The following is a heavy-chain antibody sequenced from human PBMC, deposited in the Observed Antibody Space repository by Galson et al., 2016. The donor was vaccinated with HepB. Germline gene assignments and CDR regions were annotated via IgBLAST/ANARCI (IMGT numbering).Heavy chain of an antibody. CDR3: ARDRGLLHNYYGMDV. CDR1: GFTFNNYG. D-gene: IGHD4-17*01. V-gene: IGHV3-33*08. J-gene: IGHJ6*02. Sequence: SLRLSCATSGFTFNNYGINWVRQAPGKGLEWVAVISYDGNNRHYADAVKGRFTISRDSSTNTVYLQMNSLRADDTVVYFCARDRGLLHNYYGMDVWGQGTIVPV. CDR2: ISYDGNNR.